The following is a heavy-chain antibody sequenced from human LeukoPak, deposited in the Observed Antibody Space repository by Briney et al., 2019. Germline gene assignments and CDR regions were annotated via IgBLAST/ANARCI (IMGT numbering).Heavy chain of an antibody. J-gene: IGHJ4*02. CDR2: ISYDGNNQ. D-gene: IGHD3-9*01. CDR3: AKTVTGYYDY. V-gene: IGHV3-30*18. CDR1: GFTFSDYG. Sequence: GGSLRLSCTASGFTFSDYGMHWVRQAPGKGLECVALISYDGNNQYYGDSVKGRLTISRDSSKNTLFLQMNSLRVEDTAVYYRAKTVTGYYDYWGQGTLVTVSS.